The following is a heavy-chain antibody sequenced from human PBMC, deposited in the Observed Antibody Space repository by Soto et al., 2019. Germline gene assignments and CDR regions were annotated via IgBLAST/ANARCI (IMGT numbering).Heavy chain of an antibody. CDR2: INHSGST. CDR1: GGSFSGYY. CDR3: ANTLLWFGAHAFDI. J-gene: IGHJ3*02. Sequence: QVQLQQWGAGLLKPSETLSLTCAVYGGSFSGYYWSWIRQPPGKGLEWIGEINHSGSTNYNPSLKSRVTISVDTSKNQFSLKLSSVTAADTAVYYCANTLLWFGAHAFDIWGQGTMVTVSS. V-gene: IGHV4-34*01. D-gene: IGHD3-10*01.